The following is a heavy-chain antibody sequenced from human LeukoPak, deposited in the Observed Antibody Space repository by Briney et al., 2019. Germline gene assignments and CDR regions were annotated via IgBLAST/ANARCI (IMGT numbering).Heavy chain of an antibody. D-gene: IGHD5-18*01. J-gene: IGHJ4*02. Sequence: GESLKISCKGSGYSFTSYWIGWVRQLPGKGLEWMGIIYPGDSDTRYSPSFQGQVTISADRSISTAYLQWSSLKASDSAMYYCARQDTAMVTSADYWGQRTLVTVSS. CDR1: GYSFTSYW. CDR2: IYPGDSDT. V-gene: IGHV5-51*01. CDR3: ARQDTAMVTSADY.